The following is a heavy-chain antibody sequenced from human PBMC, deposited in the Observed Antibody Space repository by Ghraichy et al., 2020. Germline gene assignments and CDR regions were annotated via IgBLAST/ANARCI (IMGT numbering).Heavy chain of an antibody. Sequence: SETLSLTCTVSGGSISSYYWSWIRQPPGKGLEWIGYIYYSGSTNYNPSLKSRVTISVDTSKNQFSLKLSSVTAADTAVYYCARSPRIGVRGVIQEVYYFDYWGQGTLVTVSS. J-gene: IGHJ4*02. CDR1: GGSISSYY. CDR2: IYYSGST. V-gene: IGHV4-59*08. CDR3: ARSPRIGVRGVIQEVYYFDY. D-gene: IGHD3-10*01.